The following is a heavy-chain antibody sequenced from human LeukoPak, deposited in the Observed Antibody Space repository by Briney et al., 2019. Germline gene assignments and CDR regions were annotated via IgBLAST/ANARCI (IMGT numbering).Heavy chain of an antibody. J-gene: IGHJ4*02. CDR1: GFTFSSYA. CDR2: ISYDGSNK. V-gene: IGHV3-30-3*01. D-gene: IGHD6-13*01. CDR3: ARGHSWHATHLHY. Sequence: PGRSLRLSCAASGFTFSSYAMHWVRQAPGKGLEWVAVISYDGSNKYYADSVKGRFTISRDNSKNTLYLQMNSLRAEDTAVYYCARGHSWHATHLHYWGQGTLVTVSS.